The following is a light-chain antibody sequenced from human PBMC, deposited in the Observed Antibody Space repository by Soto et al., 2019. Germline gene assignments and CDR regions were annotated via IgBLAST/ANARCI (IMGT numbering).Light chain of an antibody. J-gene: IGKJ4*01. V-gene: IGKV1-9*01. Sequence: IQLTQSPSSLSASVGDRVTITCRASQGISSYLAWYQQKPGKAPKLLIYSASTLQSGVPSRFSGSGSGTGFTLTISNLQPEDFATYYCQQLNSFPFTFGGGTRWIS. CDR3: QQLNSFPFT. CDR1: QGISSY. CDR2: SAS.